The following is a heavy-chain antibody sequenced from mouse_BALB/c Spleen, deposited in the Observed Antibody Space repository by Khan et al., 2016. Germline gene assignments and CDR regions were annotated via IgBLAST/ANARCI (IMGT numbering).Heavy chain of an antibody. V-gene: IGHV6-6*02. CDR1: GFTFSNYW. CDR2: IRLKSNNYAT. CDR3: TRADGYYVYTMDY. J-gene: IGHJ4*01. D-gene: IGHD2-3*01. Sequence: EVKLEVSGGGLVQPGGSMKLSCVASGFTFSNYWMNWVRQFPEKGLEWVAEIRLKSNNYATHYAESVNGRFTISRDDSKSSVYLQMNNLRAEDTGIYYGTRADGYYVYTMDYWGQGTSVTVSS.